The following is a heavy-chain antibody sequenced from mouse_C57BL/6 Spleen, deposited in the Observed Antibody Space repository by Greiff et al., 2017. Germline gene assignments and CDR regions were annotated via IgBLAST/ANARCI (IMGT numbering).Heavy chain of an antibody. CDR2: FTMYSDAT. Sequence: LQQSGAELVRPGSSVKLSCKDSYFAFMASAMHWVKQRPGHGLEWIGSFTMYSDATEYSENFKGKATFTANTSSSTAYMELSSLTSEDSAVYYCASSGTPSYYAMDYWGQGTSVTVSS. CDR1: YFAFMASA. CDR3: ASSGTPSYYAMDY. D-gene: IGHD4-1*01. J-gene: IGHJ4*01. V-gene: IGHV1-49*01.